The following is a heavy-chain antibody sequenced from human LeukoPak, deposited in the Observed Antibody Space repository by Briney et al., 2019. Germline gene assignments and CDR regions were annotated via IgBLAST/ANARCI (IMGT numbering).Heavy chain of an antibody. CDR2: IYHSGST. V-gene: IGHV4-38-2*02. D-gene: IGHD3-10*01. CDR1: GYSISSGYY. CDR3: ARQNLLWFGELLVNWFDP. J-gene: IGHJ5*02. Sequence: SETLSLTCTVSGYSISSGYYWGWIRQPPGKGLEWIGSIYHSGSTYYNPSLKSRVTISVDTSKNQFSLKLSSVTAADTAVYYCARQNLLWFGELLVNWFDPWGQGTLVTVSS.